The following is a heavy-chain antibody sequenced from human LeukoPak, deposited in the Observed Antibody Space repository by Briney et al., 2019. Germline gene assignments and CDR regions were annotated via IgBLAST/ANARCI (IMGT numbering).Heavy chain of an antibody. Sequence: GASVKVSCKASGYTFTSNYVHRVRQAPGQGLEWMGIISPSGGSTTYAQRFQGRVTMTRDTSTSTVYMELSSLRSEDTAVYYCARLYYYDSSGFDYWGQGTLVTVSS. V-gene: IGHV1-46*01. CDR1: GYTFTSNY. CDR3: ARLYYYDSSGFDY. CDR2: ISPSGGST. D-gene: IGHD3-22*01. J-gene: IGHJ4*02.